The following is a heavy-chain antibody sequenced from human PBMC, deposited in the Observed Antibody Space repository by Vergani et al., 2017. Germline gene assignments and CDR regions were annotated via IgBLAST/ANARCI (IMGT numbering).Heavy chain of an antibody. CDR3: TKGSRGYTGYFFDY. J-gene: IGHJ4*02. Sequence: EVQVVESGGGLVQPGGSLRLSCAASGFIFSDHYMDWVRQAPGKGLEWVLSVSGSSATPYYADSVKGRFIISRDNSKNTLHLQMNSLRADDTAVYYCTKGSRGYTGYFFDYWGQGTLATVSS. D-gene: IGHD5-12*01. CDR1: GFIFSDHY. CDR2: VSGSSATP. V-gene: IGHV3-23*04.